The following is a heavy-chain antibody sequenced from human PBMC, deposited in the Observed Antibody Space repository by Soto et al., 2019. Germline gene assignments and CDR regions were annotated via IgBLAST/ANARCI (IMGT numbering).Heavy chain of an antibody. Sequence: SETLSLTCTVSGGSISSSSYYWGWIRQPPGKGLEWIGSIFYSGTTYYNPSLKSRVTISVDTSKNQFSLKLSSVTAADTAVYYCARHEAVAPFDYWGQGTLVTVSS. V-gene: IGHV4-39*01. CDR2: IFYSGTT. D-gene: IGHD6-19*01. CDR1: GGSISSSSYY. J-gene: IGHJ4*02. CDR3: ARHEAVAPFDY.